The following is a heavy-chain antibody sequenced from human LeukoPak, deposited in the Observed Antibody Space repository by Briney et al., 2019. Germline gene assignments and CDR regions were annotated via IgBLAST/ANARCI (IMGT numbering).Heavy chain of an antibody. CDR2: INHSGST. D-gene: IGHD2-2*01. V-gene: IGHV4-34*01. CDR3: ARATVVVPAAINYYYGMDV. Sequence: PSETLSLTCAVYGGSFSGYYWSWIRQPPGKGLEWIGEINHSGSTNYNPSLKSRVTISVDTSKNQFSLKLSSVTAADTAVYYCARATVVVPAAINYYYGMDVWGKGTTVTVSS. CDR1: GGSFSGYY. J-gene: IGHJ6*04.